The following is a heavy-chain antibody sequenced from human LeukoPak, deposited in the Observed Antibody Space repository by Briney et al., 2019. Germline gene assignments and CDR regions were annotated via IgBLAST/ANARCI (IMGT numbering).Heavy chain of an antibody. D-gene: IGHD3-10*01. V-gene: IGHV1-2*06. Sequence: ASVKVSCKASGYTFTSYGISWVRQAPGQGLGWMGRINPNSGGTNYAQKFQGRVTMTRDTSISTAYMELSRLRSDDTAVYYCARGGYYYGSGSYQDSDYWGQGTLVTVSS. CDR3: ARGGYYYGSGSYQDSDY. CDR2: INPNSGGT. CDR1: GYTFTSYG. J-gene: IGHJ4*02.